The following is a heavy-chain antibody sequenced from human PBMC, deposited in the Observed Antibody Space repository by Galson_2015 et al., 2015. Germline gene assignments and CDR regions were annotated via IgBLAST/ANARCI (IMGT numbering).Heavy chain of an antibody. V-gene: IGHV3-33*01. D-gene: IGHD3-10*01. Sequence: SLRLSCAASGFTFSSYGMHWVRQAPGKGLEWVAVIWYDGSNKYYADSVKGRFTISRDNSKNTLYLQMNSLRAEDTAVYYCARDHETMVRAANWFDPWGQGTLVTVSS. CDR1: GFTFSSYG. CDR3: ARDHETMVRAANWFDP. CDR2: IWYDGSNK. J-gene: IGHJ5*02.